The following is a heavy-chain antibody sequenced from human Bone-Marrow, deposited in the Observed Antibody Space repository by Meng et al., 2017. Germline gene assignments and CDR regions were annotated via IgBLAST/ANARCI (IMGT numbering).Heavy chain of an antibody. CDR3: ARFTPFDY. J-gene: IGHJ4*02. CDR2: INTDGSST. CDR1: GFTFSSYW. Sequence: DVHLVEYGGALVQPGGSLRLPCTASGFTFSSYWMHWVRQAPGKGPVWVSRINTDGSSTDYADSVKGRFTISRDNAKNTLYLQMNSLRAEDTAMYYCARFTPFDYWGQGTLVTVSS. V-gene: IGHV3-74*01.